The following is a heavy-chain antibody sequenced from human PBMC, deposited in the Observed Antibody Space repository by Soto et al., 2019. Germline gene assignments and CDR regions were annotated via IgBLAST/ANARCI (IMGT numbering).Heavy chain of an antibody. J-gene: IGHJ2*01. D-gene: IGHD2-15*01. V-gene: IGHV1-18*01. CDR2: ISGENGDT. CDR1: GYTFTTFG. CDR3: GRFYCSAGSCFTCWHFDL. Sequence: ASVKVSCKASGYTFTTFGMSWVRQAPGQGLEWMGWISGENGDTNSAQRFQDRVTMTTDTSTNTAYMELRSLTSDDTAVYFFGRFYCSAGSCFTCWHFDLWGRGTLVTVSS.